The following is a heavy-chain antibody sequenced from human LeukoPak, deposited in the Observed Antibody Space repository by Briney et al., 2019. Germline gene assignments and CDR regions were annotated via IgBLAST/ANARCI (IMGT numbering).Heavy chain of an antibody. Sequence: SETLSLTCTVSGGSISIYYWSWIRQPPGKGLEWIGYIYYSGSTNYNPSLKSRVTISVDTSKNQFSLKLSSVTAADTAVYYCARDRGPGYADYWGQGTLVTVSS. D-gene: IGHD2-8*01. CDR2: IYYSGST. V-gene: IGHV4-59*01. CDR3: ARDRGPGYADY. J-gene: IGHJ4*02. CDR1: GGSISIYY.